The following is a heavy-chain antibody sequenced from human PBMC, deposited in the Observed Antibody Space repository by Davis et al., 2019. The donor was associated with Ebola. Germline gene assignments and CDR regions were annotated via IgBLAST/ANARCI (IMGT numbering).Heavy chain of an antibody. J-gene: IGHJ6*03. V-gene: IGHV1-2*02. CDR3: ARVFHPTPYYYYYMDV. D-gene: IGHD2-21*01. CDR1: GYTFTGYY. CDR2: INPNSGGT. Sequence: ASVKVSCKASGYTFTGYYMHWVRQAPGQGLEWMGWINPNSGGTNYAQKFQGRVTMTRDKSISTAYMELSRLRSDDTAVYYCARVFHPTPYYYYYMDVWGKGTTVTVSS.